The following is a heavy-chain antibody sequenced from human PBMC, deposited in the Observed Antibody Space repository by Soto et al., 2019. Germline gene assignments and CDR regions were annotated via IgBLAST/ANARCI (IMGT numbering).Heavy chain of an antibody. V-gene: IGHV3-23*01. Sequence: EVQLLESGGGLVQPGGSLRLSCAASGFTFSSYAMSWVRQAPGKGLEWVSAISGSGGSTYYADSVKGRFTISRDNSKNTLYLQMNSLRAEDTAVYYGACRSGGSSDAFDIWGQGTMVTVSS. CDR1: GFTFSSYA. J-gene: IGHJ3*02. CDR3: ACRSGGSSDAFDI. CDR2: ISGSGGST. D-gene: IGHD2-15*01.